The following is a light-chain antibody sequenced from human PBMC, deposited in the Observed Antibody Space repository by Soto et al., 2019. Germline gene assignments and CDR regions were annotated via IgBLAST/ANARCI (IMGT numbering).Light chain of an antibody. CDR2: LGS. Sequence: DIVMTQSPLSLPVTPGEPASISCRYSQSLLHSNGYNYLDWYLQKPGQSPQLLIYLGSNRASGVPDRFSGSGSGTNLTLKISRVEAEDVGVYYCMEALKKFFTFGPGTKVYI. CDR1: QSLLHSNGYNY. V-gene: IGKV2-28*01. J-gene: IGKJ3*01. CDR3: MEALKKFFT.